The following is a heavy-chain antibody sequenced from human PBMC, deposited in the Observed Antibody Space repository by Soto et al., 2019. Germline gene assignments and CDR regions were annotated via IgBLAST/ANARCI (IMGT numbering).Heavy chain of an antibody. D-gene: IGHD2-15*01. Sequence: EVQLVESGGGLVKPGGSLRLSCAASGFTFSSYGMNWVRQAPGKGLEWVSSISTDSNYLYYADSVKGRFTISRDNAKNSLYLQMNSLRAEDTPLYYCATNVVLVVLPAIDSWGQGILVTVSS. CDR3: ATNVVLVVLPAIDS. CDR2: ISTDSNYL. J-gene: IGHJ4*02. V-gene: IGHV3-21*01. CDR1: GFTFSSYG.